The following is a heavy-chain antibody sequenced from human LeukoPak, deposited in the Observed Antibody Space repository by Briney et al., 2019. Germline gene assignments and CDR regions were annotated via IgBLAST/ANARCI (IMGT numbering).Heavy chain of an antibody. V-gene: IGHV4-30-4*01. CDR2: IYYSGST. CDR1: GGSISSGDYY. Sequence: SSETLSLTCTVSGGSISSGDYYWSWIRQPPGKGLEWIGYIYYSGSTYYNPSLKSRVTISVDTSKNQFSLKLSSVTAADTAVYYWPRSTGTTGGLDYGGQEPLVPVSS. CDR3: PRSTGTTGGLDY. J-gene: IGHJ4*02. D-gene: IGHD4-17*01.